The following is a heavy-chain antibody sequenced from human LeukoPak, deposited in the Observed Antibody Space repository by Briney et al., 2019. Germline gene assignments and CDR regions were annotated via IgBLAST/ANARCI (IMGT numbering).Heavy chain of an antibody. V-gene: IGHV3-23*01. J-gene: IGHJ4*02. CDR1: GFTFSSYA. D-gene: IGHD1-1*01. CDR2: ISGSGGST. CDR3: AKDVAERRGFDY. Sequence: PGGSLRPSCAASGFTFSSYAMSWVRQAPGKGLEWVSAISGSGGSTYYADSVKGRFTISRDNSKNTLYLQMNSLRAEDTAVYYCAKDVAERRGFDYWGQGTLVTVSS.